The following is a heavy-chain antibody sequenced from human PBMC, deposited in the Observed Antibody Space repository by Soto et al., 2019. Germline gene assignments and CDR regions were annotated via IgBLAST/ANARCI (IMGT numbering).Heavy chain of an antibody. D-gene: IGHD4-4*01. J-gene: IGHJ6*03. V-gene: IGHV3-20*01. CDR3: ARNLYSNYVDYYYYMDV. CDR1: GFTFDDYG. Sequence: AGGSLRLSCAASGFTFDDYGMSWVRQAPGKGLEWVSGINWNGGSTGYADSVKGRFTISRDNAKNSLYLQMNSLRAEDTALYHCARNLYSNYVDYYYYMDVWGKGTTVTVSS. CDR2: INWNGGST.